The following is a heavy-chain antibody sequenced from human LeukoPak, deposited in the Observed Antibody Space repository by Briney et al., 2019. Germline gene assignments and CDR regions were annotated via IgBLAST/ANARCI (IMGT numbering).Heavy chain of an antibody. V-gene: IGHV1-18*01. Sequence: ASVKVSCKASGYTSTSYGLTWVRHAPGQGLEWIGWISAYTGNTNSAQKLQGTVTMTPYPSTSTAYMERRSLRSEDTAVYYCASGWVDTADYYYYYGMDVWGQGTTVTVSS. D-gene: IGHD5-18*01. CDR3: ASGWVDTADYYYYYGMDV. J-gene: IGHJ6*02. CDR1: GYTSTSYG. CDR2: ISAYTGNT.